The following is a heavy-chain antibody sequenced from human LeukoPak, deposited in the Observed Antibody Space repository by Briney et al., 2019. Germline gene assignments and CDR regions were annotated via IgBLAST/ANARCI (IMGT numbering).Heavy chain of an antibody. CDR1: GGTFSSYA. J-gene: IGHJ4*02. V-gene: IGHV1-69*13. CDR2: IIPIFGTA. D-gene: IGHD6-19*01. CDR3: AREGTLKAVAGYPLDY. Sequence: GASVRVSCKASGGTFSSYAISWVRQAPGQGLEWMGGIIPIFGTANYAQKFQGRVTITADESTSTAYMELSSLRSEDTAVYYCAREGTLKAVAGYPLDYWGQGTLVTVSS.